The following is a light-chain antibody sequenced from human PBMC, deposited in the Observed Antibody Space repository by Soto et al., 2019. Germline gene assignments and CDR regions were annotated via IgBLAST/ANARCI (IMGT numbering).Light chain of an antibody. V-gene: IGKV3-15*01. J-gene: IGKJ4*01. CDR2: DAS. CDR1: QSISSN. CDR3: QQYNNSPLT. Sequence: EIVMTQSPATLSVSPGERATLSCRASQSISSNLAWYQQNPGQAPRLLMYDASTRATGFPARFSGSGSGTDFTLTISSLESEDFAVYYCQQYNNSPLTFGGGTKVEI.